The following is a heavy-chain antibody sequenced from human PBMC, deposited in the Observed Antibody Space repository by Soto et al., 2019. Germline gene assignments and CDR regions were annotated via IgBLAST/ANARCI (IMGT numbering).Heavy chain of an antibody. D-gene: IGHD6-19*01. J-gene: IGHJ4*02. CDR2: INRSGST. CDR3: ARGLGSGWYGDPVGFSY. CDR1: GGSFSGYY. Sequence: SETLSLTCAVYGGSFSGYYWSWIRQPPGKGLEWIGEINRSGSTNYNPSLKSRVTISVDTSKNQFSLKLSSVTAADTAVYYCARGLGSGWYGDPVGFSYWGQGTLVTVSS. V-gene: IGHV4-34*01.